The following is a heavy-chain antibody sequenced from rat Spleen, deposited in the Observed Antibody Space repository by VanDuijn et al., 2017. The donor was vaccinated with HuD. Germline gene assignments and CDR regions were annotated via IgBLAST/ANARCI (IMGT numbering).Heavy chain of an antibody. Sequence: EVQLVESGGGLVQPGGSMKLSCAASGFTFSDYGMAWVRQAPKKGLEWVATITYDGSGAYYRDSVKGRFTVSRDNAKSTLYLQMNSLRSEDTATYYCARSVFDYWGQGVMVTVSS. CDR3: ARSVFDY. V-gene: IGHV5-7*01. CDR2: ITYDGSGA. CDR1: GFTFSDYG. J-gene: IGHJ2*01.